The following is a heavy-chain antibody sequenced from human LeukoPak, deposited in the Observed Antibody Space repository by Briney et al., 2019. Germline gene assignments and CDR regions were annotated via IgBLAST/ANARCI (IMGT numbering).Heavy chain of an antibody. CDR3: AIGTLAVAALFDY. V-gene: IGHV3-74*01. J-gene: IGHJ4*02. CDR2: INSDGSST. Sequence: PGGSLRLSCAASGFTFSSYWMHWVRQAPGKGLVWVSRINSDGSSTSYADSVKGRFTISRDNAKNTLYLQMNSLRAEDTAIYYCAIGTLAVAALFDYWGQGSLVTVSS. CDR1: GFTFSSYW. D-gene: IGHD6-19*01.